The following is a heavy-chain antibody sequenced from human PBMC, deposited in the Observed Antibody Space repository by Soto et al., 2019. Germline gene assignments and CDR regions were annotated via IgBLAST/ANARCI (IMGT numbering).Heavy chain of an antibody. D-gene: IGHD3-3*01. CDR3: ASGPSGHYDFWSGYYPTPYGMDV. V-gene: IGHV1-18*04. J-gene: IGHJ6*02. Sequence: ASVKVSCKASGYTFTSYGISWVRQAPGQGLEWMGWISAYNGNTNYAQKLQGRVTMTTDTSTSTAYMELRSLRSDDTAVYYCASGPSGHYDFWSGYYPTPYGMDVWGQGTTVTVSS. CDR1: GYTFTSYG. CDR2: ISAYNGNT.